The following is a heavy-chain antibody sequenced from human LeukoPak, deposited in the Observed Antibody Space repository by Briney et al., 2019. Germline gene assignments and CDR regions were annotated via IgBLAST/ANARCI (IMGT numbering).Heavy chain of an antibody. Sequence: ASVKVSCKASGYTFTGYYMHWVRQAPGQGLEWMGWINPNSGGTNYAQKFQGRVTMTRDTSISTAYMELSRLRSDDTAVYYCARPSWWLVGATLFDYWGQGTLVTVSS. D-gene: IGHD1-26*01. CDR2: INPNSGGT. V-gene: IGHV1-2*02. J-gene: IGHJ4*02. CDR3: ARPSWWLVGATLFDY. CDR1: GYTFTGYY.